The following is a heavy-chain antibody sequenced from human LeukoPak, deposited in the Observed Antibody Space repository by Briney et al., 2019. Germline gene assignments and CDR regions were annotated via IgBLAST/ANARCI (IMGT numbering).Heavy chain of an antibody. CDR2: ISGSGGST. CDR3: ARAELDVSAMTTVNGMDY. CDR1: GFTFSSYA. Sequence: PGGSLRLSCAASGFTFSSYAMSWVRQAPGKGLEWVSAISGSGGSTYYADSVKGRFTISRDNSKNTLYLQMNSLRAEDTAVYYCARAELDVSAMTTVNGMDYWGQGTLVTVSS. V-gene: IGHV3-23*01. D-gene: IGHD4-17*01. J-gene: IGHJ4*02.